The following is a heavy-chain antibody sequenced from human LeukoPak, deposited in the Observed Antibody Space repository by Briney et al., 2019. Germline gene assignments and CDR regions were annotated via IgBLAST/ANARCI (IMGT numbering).Heavy chain of an antibody. J-gene: IGHJ4*02. CDR2: IYYSGST. CDR3: ARVSPSVLRYFDWLFDY. D-gene: IGHD3-9*01. CDR1: GGSISSHY. Sequence: SETLSLTCTDSGGSISSHYWSWIRQPPGKGLEWIGYIYYSGSTNYNPSLKSRVTISVDTSKNQFSLKLSSVTAADTAVYYCARVSPSVLRYFDWLFDYWGQGTLVTVSS. V-gene: IGHV4-59*11.